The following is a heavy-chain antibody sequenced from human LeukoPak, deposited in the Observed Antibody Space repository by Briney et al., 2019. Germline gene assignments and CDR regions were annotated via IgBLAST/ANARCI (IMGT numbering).Heavy chain of an antibody. V-gene: IGHV3-33*06. CDR1: GFPFSGSG. Sequence: PGSSLRLSCAASGFPFSGSGMHWVRQAPGKGLEWVAVIWYDGSHQYYADSVKGRFTISRDNSKNTLDLQMNSLRVEDTAVYFCAKDAGYGGKSYFDYWGQGILVTVSS. D-gene: IGHD4-23*01. J-gene: IGHJ4*02. CDR2: IWYDGSHQ. CDR3: AKDAGYGGKSYFDY.